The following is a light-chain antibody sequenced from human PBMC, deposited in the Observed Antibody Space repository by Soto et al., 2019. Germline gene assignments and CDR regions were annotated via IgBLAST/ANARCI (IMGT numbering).Light chain of an antibody. J-gene: IGKJ2*01. CDR1: RTLRRTY. CDR3: HQYDNAPQT. CDR2: GAS. V-gene: IGKV3-20*01. Sequence: EIVLTQSPGTLSLSPGERATLSCRASRTLRRTYIAWYQQKPGQAPRVLIYGASKRATGIPDRFSGSGSGTDFSLTISRLEPEDFAVYYCHQYDNAPQTYGQGTKVDIK.